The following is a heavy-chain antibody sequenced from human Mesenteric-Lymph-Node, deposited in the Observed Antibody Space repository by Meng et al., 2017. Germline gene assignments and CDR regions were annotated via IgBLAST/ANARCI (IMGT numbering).Heavy chain of an antibody. D-gene: IGHD6-13*01. J-gene: IGHJ5*02. CDR1: GGSIASLD. Sequence: LKEAAPGLWKPSEHLSLTRTVSGGSIASLDWIWIGQPPGKGLEWIGYIYYSGSTNYNPSLKSRVTISVDTSKNQFSLKLSYVTATDTAVYYCARPIAAAGWFDPWGQGTLVTVSS. CDR2: IYYSGST. CDR3: ARPIAAAGWFDP. V-gene: IGHV4-59*08.